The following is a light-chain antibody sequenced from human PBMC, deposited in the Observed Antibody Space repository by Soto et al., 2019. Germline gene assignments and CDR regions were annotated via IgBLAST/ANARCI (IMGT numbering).Light chain of an antibody. J-gene: IGLJ1*01. CDR3: CSYAGTYTGV. Sequence: QSALTQPRSVSGPPGQSVSISCTGTSSDVGRYSYVSWYQQHPGKAPKLMIYDVSERPSGVPDRFSGSKSGNTASLTISGLQAEDEADYYCCSYAGTYTGVFGTGTKSPS. CDR1: SSDVGRYSY. CDR2: DVS. V-gene: IGLV2-11*01.